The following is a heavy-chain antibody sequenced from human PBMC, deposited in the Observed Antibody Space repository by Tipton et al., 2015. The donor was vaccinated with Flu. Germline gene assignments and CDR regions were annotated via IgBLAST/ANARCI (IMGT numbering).Heavy chain of an antibody. Sequence: TLSLTCAVSGGSFTGYYWSWIRRTPEKGLEWIGEITQRVRTKYNPSLESRVTISLDTSKSQFSLKLGSVTAADTAVYYCTRGSMIFGVNWFDPWGQGTLVTVSS. CDR2: ITQRVRT. CDR3: TRGSMIFGVNWFDP. D-gene: IGHD3/OR15-3a*01. V-gene: IGHV4-34*01. CDR1: GGSFTGYY. J-gene: IGHJ5*02.